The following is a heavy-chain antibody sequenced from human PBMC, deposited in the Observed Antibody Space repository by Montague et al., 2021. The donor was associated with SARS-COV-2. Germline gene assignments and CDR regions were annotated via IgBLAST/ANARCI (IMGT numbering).Heavy chain of an antibody. CDR2: KYYRSKWYN. V-gene: IGHV6-1*01. J-gene: IGHJ4*02. CDR3: ARTSASSDY. D-gene: IGHD1-26*01. CDR1: GDSVSSNIDT. Sequence: CAISGDSVSSNIDTWDWIRKSPSSCIEWLGRKYYRSKWYNDYAESVKSRITINPDTSKNQISLQLNSVTPEDTAVYYCARTSASSDYWGQGTLVTVSS.